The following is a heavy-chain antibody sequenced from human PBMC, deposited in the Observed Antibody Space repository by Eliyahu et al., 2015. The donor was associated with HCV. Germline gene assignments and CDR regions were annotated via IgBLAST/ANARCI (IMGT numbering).Heavy chain of an antibody. D-gene: IGHD4-17*01. J-gene: IGHJ3*02. CDR2: ISGSGGST. CDR1: GFTFSSYA. CDR3: AKDLRWGDGYGDYVGAFDI. Sequence: EVQLLESGGGLVQPGGSLRLSCAASGFTFSSYAMXWVRQAPGKGLEWVSAISGSGGSTYYADSVKGRFTISRDNSKNTLYLQMNSLRAEDTAVYYCAKDLRWGDGYGDYVGAFDIWGQGTMVTVSS. V-gene: IGHV3-23*01.